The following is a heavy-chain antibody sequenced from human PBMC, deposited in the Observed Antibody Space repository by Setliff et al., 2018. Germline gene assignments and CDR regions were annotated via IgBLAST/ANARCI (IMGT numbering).Heavy chain of an antibody. CDR3: AKVDNRFWSGYYPYYYGMDV. Sequence: PGGSLRLSCAASGFTFSSYAMNWVRQAPGKGLEWVSAISASGGSTYYADSVKGRFTISRDNPKNTLYLQMNSLRAEDKAVYYCAKVDNRFWSGYYPYYYGMDVWGQGTTVTVSS. J-gene: IGHJ6*02. CDR1: GFTFSSYA. CDR2: ISASGGST. V-gene: IGHV3-23*01. D-gene: IGHD3-3*01.